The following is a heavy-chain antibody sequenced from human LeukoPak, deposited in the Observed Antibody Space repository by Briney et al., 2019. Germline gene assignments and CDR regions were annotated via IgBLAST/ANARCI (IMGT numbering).Heavy chain of an antibody. Sequence: GGSLRLSCAASGFTVSSNYMSWVRQAPGKGLEWVSVIYSGGSTYYADSVKGRFTISRDNSKNTLYLQMNSLRAEDTAVYYCARDLRGYSYGGFDYWGQGTLVTVST. J-gene: IGHJ4*02. CDR2: IYSGGST. CDR3: ARDLRGYSYGGFDY. D-gene: IGHD5-18*01. V-gene: IGHV3-53*01. CDR1: GFTVSSNY.